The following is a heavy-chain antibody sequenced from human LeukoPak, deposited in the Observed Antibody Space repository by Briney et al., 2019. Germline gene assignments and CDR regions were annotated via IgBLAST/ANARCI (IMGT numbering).Heavy chain of an antibody. CDR3: ARGIYGWGSYYPY. CDR1: GGSFSGYY. J-gene: IGHJ4*02. V-gene: IGHV4-34*01. D-gene: IGHD3-10*01. CDR2: INHSGST. Sequence: SETLSLTCAVYGGSFSGYYWSWIRQPPGKGLECIGEINHSGSTNYNPSLKSRVAISVDTSKNQFSLNLSSVTAADTAVYYCARGIYGWGSYYPYGGQGTLVTVSS.